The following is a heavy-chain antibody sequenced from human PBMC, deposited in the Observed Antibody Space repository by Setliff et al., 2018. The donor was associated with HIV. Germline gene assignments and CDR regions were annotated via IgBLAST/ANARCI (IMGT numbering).Heavy chain of an antibody. CDR3: ARRVYCSSTTCFDS. CDR1: GVSFNNYA. J-gene: IGHJ4*02. Sequence: PGGSLRLSCAASGVSFNNYAMSWVRQAPGKGLEWVSAISGGGGGTNYADSVRGRFTISRDNSKNTLYLQMNSLRAEDTAVYYCARRVYCSSTTCFDSWGQGTLVTVSS. CDR2: ISGGGGGT. V-gene: IGHV3-23*01. D-gene: IGHD2-2*01.